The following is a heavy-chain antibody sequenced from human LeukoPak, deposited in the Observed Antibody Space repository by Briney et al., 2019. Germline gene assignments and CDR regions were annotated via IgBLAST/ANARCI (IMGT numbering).Heavy chain of an antibody. CDR2: ISGSGGST. V-gene: IGHV3-23*01. CDR1: GFTFSSYA. Sequence: PGGSLRLSCAASGFTFSSYAMSWVRQAPGKGLEWVSGISGSGGSTYYADAVKGRFTIPRDNSKNMLYLQMNSLRAEDTAVYYCAGLYPYGSGWYYFDYWGQGTLVTVSS. J-gene: IGHJ4*02. D-gene: IGHD6-19*01. CDR3: AGLYPYGSGWYYFDY.